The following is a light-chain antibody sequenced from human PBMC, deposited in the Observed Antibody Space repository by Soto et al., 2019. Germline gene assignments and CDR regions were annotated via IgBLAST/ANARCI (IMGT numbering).Light chain of an antibody. Sequence: QSVLTQPPSASESPGQSVTISCTGTSSDVGGYKYVSWYQQHPGKAPKLIIYEVTKRPSGVPDRFSGSKSGNTASLTVSGLQAEDEADYYCSSYADNSNLYVFGTGTKVTVL. V-gene: IGLV2-8*01. CDR1: SSDVGGYKY. CDR3: SSYADNSNLYV. J-gene: IGLJ1*01. CDR2: EVT.